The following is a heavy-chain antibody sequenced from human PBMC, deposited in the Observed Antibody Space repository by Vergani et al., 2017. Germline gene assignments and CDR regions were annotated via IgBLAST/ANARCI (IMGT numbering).Heavy chain of an antibody. J-gene: IGHJ4*02. V-gene: IGHV1-46*01. Sequence: QVQLVQSGAAVKKPGASVKVSCKASGYTFTSYYMHWVRQAPGQGLVWMGIINPSGVSTSYAQKFQGRVTMTRDKSTSTVYMEMSSLGSEDTAVYSCATDFFVGLYYYVPGSLPSRVDYWGQGTLVTVSS. D-gene: IGHD3-10*01. CDR1: GYTFTSYY. CDR3: ATDFFVGLYYYVPGSLPSRVDY. CDR2: INPSGVST.